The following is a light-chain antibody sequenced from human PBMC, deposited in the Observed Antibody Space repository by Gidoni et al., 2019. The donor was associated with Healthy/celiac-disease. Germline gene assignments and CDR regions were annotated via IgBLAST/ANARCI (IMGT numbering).Light chain of an antibody. CDR3: CSYAGSSTFGVV. Sequence: QSALTQPASVSGSPGPSITISCTGTSSDVGSYNLVSWYQQHPGKAPKLMIYEVSKRPSGVSNRFSGSKSGNTASLTISGLQAEDEADYYCCSYAGSSTFGVVFGGGTKLTVL. V-gene: IGLV2-23*02. CDR1: SSDVGSYNL. CDR2: EVS. J-gene: IGLJ2*01.